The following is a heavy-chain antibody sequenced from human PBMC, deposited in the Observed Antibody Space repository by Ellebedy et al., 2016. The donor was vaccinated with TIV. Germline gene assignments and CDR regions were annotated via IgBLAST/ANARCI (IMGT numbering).Heavy chain of an antibody. D-gene: IGHD3-10*01. Sequence: GESLKISXVASGFTFSNYWMSWVRQAPGKGLEWVANMKQDGSEKYYVDSVKGRFTISRDNAKNSLYLQMNSLRAEDTAVYFCARDKGAMSTTLGSRFDYWGQGNLVSVSS. CDR3: ARDKGAMSTTLGSRFDY. J-gene: IGHJ4*02. CDR1: GFTFSNYW. V-gene: IGHV3-7*01. CDR2: MKQDGSEK.